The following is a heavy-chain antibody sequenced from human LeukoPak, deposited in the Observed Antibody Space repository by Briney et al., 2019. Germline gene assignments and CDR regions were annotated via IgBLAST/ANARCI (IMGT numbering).Heavy chain of an antibody. CDR1: GFTFSSYW. CDR2: INRDGSST. D-gene: IGHD2-21*02. CDR3: ARGIEYSDFHSL. V-gene: IGHV3-74*01. Sequence: QPGGSLRLSCAASGFTFSSYWMHWVRQAPGKGLVWVSRINRDGSSTNYADSVKGRFTISRDNAKNTLYLQMSSLRAEDTAVYYYARGIEYSDFHSLWGQGTLVTVSS. J-gene: IGHJ4*02.